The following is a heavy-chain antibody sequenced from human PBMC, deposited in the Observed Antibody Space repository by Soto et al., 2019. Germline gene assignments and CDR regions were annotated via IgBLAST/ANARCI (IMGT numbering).Heavy chain of an antibody. CDR1: GYTFTSHW. D-gene: IGHD1-26*01. CDR2: IYPGDSDT. CDR3: VRAGLVGGTSLSNAWLEH. Sequence: PGESLKISCKGSGYTFTSHWIGWVRQMPGKGLEWMGIIYPGDSDTRYSPSFQGQVIISADKSITTAYLQWSSLKASDTAMYYCVRAGLVGGTSLSNAWLEHWGQGALVAASS. J-gene: IGHJ4*01. V-gene: IGHV5-51*01.